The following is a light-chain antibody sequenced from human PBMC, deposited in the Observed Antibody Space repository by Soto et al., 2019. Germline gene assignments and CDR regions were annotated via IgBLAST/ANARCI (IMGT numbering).Light chain of an antibody. V-gene: IGKV3-20*01. CDR1: QSVSSN. J-gene: IGKJ1*01. CDR2: GAS. CDR3: QQYDGSPRT. Sequence: VLTQSPATLSVSPWQRATLPCTASQSVSSNLAWYQQKPGQAPRLLIYGASSRATGIPDRFTGSGSGTDFTLTISRLEPEDFAVYYCQQYDGSPRTFGQGTKVDIK.